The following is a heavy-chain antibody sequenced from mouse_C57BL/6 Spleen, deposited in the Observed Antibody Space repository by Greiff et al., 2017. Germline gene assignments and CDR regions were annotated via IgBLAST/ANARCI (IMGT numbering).Heavy chain of an antibody. Sequence: DVQLQESGPGLVKPSQSLSLTCSVTGYSITSGYYWNWIRQFPGNKLEWMGYISYDGSNNYNPSLKNRISITRDTSKNQFFLKLNSVTTEDTATYYCEREGGYSNYGAMDYWGQGTSVTVSS. J-gene: IGHJ4*01. CDR1: GYSITSGYY. V-gene: IGHV3-6*01. CDR2: ISYDGSN. CDR3: EREGGYSNYGAMDY. D-gene: IGHD2-5*01.